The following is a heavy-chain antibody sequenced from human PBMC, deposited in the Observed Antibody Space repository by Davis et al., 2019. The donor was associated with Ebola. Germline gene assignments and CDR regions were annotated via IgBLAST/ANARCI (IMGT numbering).Heavy chain of an antibody. D-gene: IGHD3-3*01. Sequence: PGGSLRLSCTVSGGSISSYYWSWIRQPAGKGLEWFGRIYTSGSTNYNPSLKSRVTMSVDTSKNQFSLKLSSVTAADTAVYYCAILVLRFLEIGDYYYYGMDVWGQGTTVTVSS. V-gene: IGHV4-4*07. CDR2: IYTSGST. J-gene: IGHJ6*02. CDR3: AILVLRFLEIGDYYYYGMDV. CDR1: GGSISSYY.